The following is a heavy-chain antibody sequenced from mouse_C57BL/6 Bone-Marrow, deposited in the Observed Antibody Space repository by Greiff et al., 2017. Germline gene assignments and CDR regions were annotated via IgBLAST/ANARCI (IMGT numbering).Heavy chain of an antibody. J-gene: IGHJ3*01. D-gene: IGHD4-1*01. CDR1: GYTFTSYW. V-gene: IGHV1-64*01. CDR2: IHPNSGST. Sequence: QVQLKQPGAELVKPGASVKLSCKASGYTFTSYWMHWVKQRPGQGLEWIGMIHPNSGSTNYNEKFKSKATLTVDKSSSTAYMQLSSLTSEDSAVYYCARNWARFAYWGQGTLVTVSA. CDR3: ARNWARFAY.